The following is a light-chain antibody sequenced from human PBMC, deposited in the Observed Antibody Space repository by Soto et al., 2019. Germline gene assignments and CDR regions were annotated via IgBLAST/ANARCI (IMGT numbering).Light chain of an antibody. CDR3: QQCDNWPRT. CDR2: GSS. Sequence: EIVMTQSPATLSVSPVESATLSCRASQSVGNNLAWYQQRPGQPPRLLIHGSSTRATGIPARFSGSGSGTEFTLTISSLQSEDFAVYYCQQCDNWPRTFGQGTKVDI. J-gene: IGKJ1*01. V-gene: IGKV3-15*01. CDR1: QSVGNN.